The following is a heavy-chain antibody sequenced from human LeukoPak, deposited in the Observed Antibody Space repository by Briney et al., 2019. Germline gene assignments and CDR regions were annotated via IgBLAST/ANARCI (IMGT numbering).Heavy chain of an antibody. D-gene: IGHD1-1*01. CDR1: GYTFTSYG. CDR2: ISAYNGNT. J-gene: IGHJ4*02. Sequence: ASVKVSCKASGYTFTSYGISWVRQAPGQGLEWMGWISAYNGNTNYAQKLQGRVTMTTDTSTSTAYMELRSLRSDDTAVYYRASHHGTTGTYDYWGQGTLVTVSS. V-gene: IGHV1-18*01. CDR3: ASHHGTTGTYDY.